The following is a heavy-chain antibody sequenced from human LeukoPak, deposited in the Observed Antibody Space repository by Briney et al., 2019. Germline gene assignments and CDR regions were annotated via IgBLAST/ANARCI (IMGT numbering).Heavy chain of an antibody. CDR1: GFTFGDHA. CDR2: IRPRSYGGTT. CDR3: SRSPYGFVYYFDY. V-gene: IGHV3-49*04. Sequence: GRSLRLSCAASGFTFGDHAMSWVRQAPGKGLEWVGFIRPRSYGGTTEYAASVKGRFTISRDDSKSIAYLQMNSLKPEDTALYYCSRSPYGFVYYFDYWGQGSLVTVSS. D-gene: IGHD4-17*01. J-gene: IGHJ4*02.